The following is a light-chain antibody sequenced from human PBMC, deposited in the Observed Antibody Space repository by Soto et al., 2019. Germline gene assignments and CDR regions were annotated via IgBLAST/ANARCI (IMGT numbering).Light chain of an antibody. Sequence: QSALTQPASVSGSPGQSITISCTGTSSDAGGYNYVSWYQQHPGKAPKLMIYDVSNRPSGVSNRFSGSKSGNTASLTISGLQAEDEADYYCSSYTSSNTLVVFGGGTKLTVL. CDR1: SSDAGGYNY. CDR2: DVS. CDR3: SSYTSSNTLVV. V-gene: IGLV2-14*01. J-gene: IGLJ2*01.